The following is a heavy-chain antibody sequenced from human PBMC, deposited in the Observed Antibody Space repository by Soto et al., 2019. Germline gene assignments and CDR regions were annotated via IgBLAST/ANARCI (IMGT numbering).Heavy chain of an antibody. J-gene: IGHJ6*02. CDR2: IYYSGST. CDR3: AREVPDSSSWTYYYYGMDV. D-gene: IGHD6-13*01. Sequence: PSETLSLTCTVSGGSISSGGYYWSWIRQHPGKGLEWIGSIYYSGSTYYNPSLKSRVTISVNTSKNQLSLKLSSVTDADTAVYYCAREVPDSSSWTYYYYGMDVWGQGTTVTVSS. CDR1: GGSISSGGYY. V-gene: IGHV4-39*02.